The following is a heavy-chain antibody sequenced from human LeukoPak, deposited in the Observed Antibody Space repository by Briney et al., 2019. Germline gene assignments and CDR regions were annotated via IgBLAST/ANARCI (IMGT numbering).Heavy chain of an antibody. V-gene: IGHV1-46*01. Sequence: ASVNVSCKASGYTFTSYYMHWVRQAPGQGLEWMGIINPSGGSTSYAQKFQGRVTMTRDTSTSTVYMELSSLRSEDTAVYYCATGPDTAMVNWYGMDVWGQGTTVTVSS. CDR3: ATGPDTAMVNWYGMDV. CDR2: INPSGGST. D-gene: IGHD5-18*01. J-gene: IGHJ6*02. CDR1: GYTFTSYY.